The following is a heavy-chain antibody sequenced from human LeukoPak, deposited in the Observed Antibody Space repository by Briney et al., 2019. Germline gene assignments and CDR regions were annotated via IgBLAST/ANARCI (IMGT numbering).Heavy chain of an antibody. CDR1: GYTFTSYD. V-gene: IGHV1-8*01. D-gene: IGHD6-13*01. J-gene: IGHJ6*03. CDR3: ARTLVPPDYYYYMDV. CDR2: MNPNSGNT. Sequence: PGASVKVSCKASGYTFTSYDINWVRQATGQGLERMGWMNPNSGNTGYAQKFQGRVTMTRNTSISTAYMELSSLRSDDTAVYYCARTLVPPDYYYYMDVWGKGTTVTVSS.